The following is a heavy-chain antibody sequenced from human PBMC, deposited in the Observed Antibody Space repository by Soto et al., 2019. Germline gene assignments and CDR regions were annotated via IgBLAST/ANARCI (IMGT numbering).Heavy chain of an antibody. V-gene: IGHV3-11*01. Sequence: PGVSLRLSCAASGFTFSDYYMSWIRQAPGKGLEWVSYISSSGSTIYYADSVKGRFTISRDNAKNSLYLQMNSLRAEDTAVYYCATLQQGYFDWLPSYYFGYWGQGTLDTVSS. J-gene: IGHJ4*02. CDR1: GFTFSDYY. D-gene: IGHD3-9*01. CDR3: ATLQQGYFDWLPSYYFGY. CDR2: ISSSGSTI.